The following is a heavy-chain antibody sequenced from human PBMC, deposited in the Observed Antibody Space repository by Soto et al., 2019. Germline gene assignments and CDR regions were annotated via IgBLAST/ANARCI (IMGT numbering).Heavy chain of an antibody. D-gene: IGHD4-17*01. CDR1: GFTFNTHA. CDR2: ISGSGGST. V-gene: IGHV3-23*01. CDR3: AKDLLTTAPY. J-gene: IGHJ4*02. Sequence: LRLSCAASGFTFNTHAISWVRQSPGKGLEWVSTISGSGGSTYYADSVKGRFTISRGNSKNTLYLQMNSLRAEDTAVYYCAKDLLTTAPYWGQGILVTV.